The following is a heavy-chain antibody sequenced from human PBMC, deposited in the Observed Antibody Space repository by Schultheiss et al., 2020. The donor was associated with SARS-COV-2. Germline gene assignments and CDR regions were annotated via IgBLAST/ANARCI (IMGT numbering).Heavy chain of an antibody. CDR2: ISYYGSNK. D-gene: IGHD2/OR15-2a*01. J-gene: IGHJ4*02. CDR3: VKEEGHGPNNFDY. Sequence: GGSLRLSCAASGFTFSSYAMHWVRQAPGKGLEWVAVISYYGSNKYYADSVKGRFTISRDNSKNTLYLQMNSLRAEDTAVYYCVKEEGHGPNNFDYWGQGTLVTVSS. V-gene: IGHV3-30*04. CDR1: GFTFSSYA.